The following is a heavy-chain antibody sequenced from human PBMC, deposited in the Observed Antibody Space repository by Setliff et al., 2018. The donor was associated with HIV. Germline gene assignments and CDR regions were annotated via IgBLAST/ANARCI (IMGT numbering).Heavy chain of an antibody. CDR3: ARLTTTYYYDSSAYYHPV. CDR2: IDDRGSI. J-gene: IGHJ4*02. V-gene: IGHV4-34*01. CDR1: TVSLTRYD. Sequence: KPSETLSLTCAVYTVSLTRYDWAWIRQSPEKGLEWIGEIDDRGSIIYNPSLQSRVTMSVDTSKNQFSLKLSSVTAADTAVFYCARLTTTYYYDSSAYYHPVWGQGTLVTVSS. D-gene: IGHD3-22*01.